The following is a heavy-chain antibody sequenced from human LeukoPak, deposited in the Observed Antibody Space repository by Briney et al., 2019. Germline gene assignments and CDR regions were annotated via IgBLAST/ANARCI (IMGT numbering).Heavy chain of an antibody. J-gene: IGHJ4*02. Sequence: GGSLRLSCAASGFTFSDAWMSWVRQAPGKGLEWVGRIKSKTDGGTTDYAAPVKGRFTISRDDSKNTLYLQMNSLKTEDTAVYYCTTDWYYYGSSGYYPLYRGQGTLVTVSS. CDR1: GFTFSDAW. CDR2: IKSKTDGGTT. D-gene: IGHD3-22*01. V-gene: IGHV3-15*01. CDR3: TTDWYYYGSSGYYPLY.